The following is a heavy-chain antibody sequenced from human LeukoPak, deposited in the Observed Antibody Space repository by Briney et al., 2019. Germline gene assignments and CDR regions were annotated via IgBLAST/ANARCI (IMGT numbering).Heavy chain of an antibody. CDR3: AMMDTAMARQYYYYYYGMDV. Sequence: GASVKVSCKASGYTFTSYDIHWLRQATGQGLEWVGWMNPNSGNTGYAQKFQGRVTMTRNTSISTAYMELSSLRSEDTAVYYCAMMDTAMARQYYYYYYGMDVWGQGTTATVSS. CDR1: GYTFTSYD. D-gene: IGHD5-18*01. J-gene: IGHJ6*02. V-gene: IGHV1-8*01. CDR2: MNPNSGNT.